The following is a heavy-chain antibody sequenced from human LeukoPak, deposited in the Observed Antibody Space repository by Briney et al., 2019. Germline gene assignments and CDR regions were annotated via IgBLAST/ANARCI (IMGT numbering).Heavy chain of an antibody. V-gene: IGHV3-9*01. CDR3: AKDSLAYYDSSGCFDY. Sequence: GGSLRLSCAASGFTFDDYAMHWVRQAPVKGLEWVSGISWNSGSIGYADSVEGRFTISRDNAKNSLYLQMNSLRAEDTALYYCAKDSLAYYDSSGCFDYWAREPWSPSPQ. CDR1: GFTFDDYA. J-gene: IGHJ4*02. CDR2: ISWNSGSI. D-gene: IGHD3-22*01.